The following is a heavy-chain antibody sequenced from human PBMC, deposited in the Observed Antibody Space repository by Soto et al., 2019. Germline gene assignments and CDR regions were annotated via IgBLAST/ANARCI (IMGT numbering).Heavy chain of an antibody. CDR1: GDSISSDNYY. Sequence: QLQLQESGPGLVKPSETLSLTCTVSGDSISSDNYYCGWIRQPPGKGLGWIGRIYYTGSTYYNPSLKCGVTLSVDKSKSQFSLKRSSVTAAHTAVYYFARHPVYAVPTVYATQYFNYWGQGILVTVST. J-gene: IGHJ4*02. V-gene: IGHV4-39*01. D-gene: IGHD2-8*01. CDR2: IYYTGST. CDR3: ARHPVYAVPTVYATQYFNY.